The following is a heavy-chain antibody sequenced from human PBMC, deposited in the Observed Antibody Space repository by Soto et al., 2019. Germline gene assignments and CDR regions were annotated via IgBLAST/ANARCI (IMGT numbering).Heavy chain of an antibody. V-gene: IGHV4-30-2*01. CDR2: IYHSGST. CDR3: ASGQQLVRNY. CDR1: GGSFGSGGCS. D-gene: IGHD6-13*01. Sequence: QLQLQESGSGLVKPSQTLSLTCAVSGGSFGSGGCSWNWIRQPPGKGLEWIGYIYHSGSTYYNPSLKSRVTISVDRSKNQFSLKLSSVTAADTAVYYCASGQQLVRNYWGQGTLVTVSS. J-gene: IGHJ4*02.